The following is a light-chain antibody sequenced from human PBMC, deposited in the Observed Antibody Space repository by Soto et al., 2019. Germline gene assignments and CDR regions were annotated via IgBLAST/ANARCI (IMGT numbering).Light chain of an antibody. J-gene: IGKJ4*01. CDR2: YAS. CDR3: QQYYTWPVT. CDR1: QSVTNT. Sequence: IVMTQSPATLSVSPGERVTISCRASQSVTNTLAWYQHKPGQAPRLLISYASRGATGIPARFSGSGSGTDFTLTINSLQSEDFAVYYCQQYYTWPVTFVGGTKVEI. V-gene: IGKV3-15*01.